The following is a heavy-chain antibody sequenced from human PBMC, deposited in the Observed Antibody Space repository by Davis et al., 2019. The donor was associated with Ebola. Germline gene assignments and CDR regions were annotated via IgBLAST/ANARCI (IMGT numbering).Heavy chain of an antibody. J-gene: IGHJ4*02. Sequence: PGGSLRLSCAASGFTFSSYAMHWVRQAPGKGLEWVSGISWNSGNIGYADSVKGRFTISRDNAKNSLYLQMDSLRAEDTAVYYCTRHINWAFDYWGQGTLVTVSS. D-gene: IGHD1-1*01. CDR2: ISWNSGNI. CDR1: GFTFSSYA. CDR3: TRHINWAFDY. V-gene: IGHV3-9*01.